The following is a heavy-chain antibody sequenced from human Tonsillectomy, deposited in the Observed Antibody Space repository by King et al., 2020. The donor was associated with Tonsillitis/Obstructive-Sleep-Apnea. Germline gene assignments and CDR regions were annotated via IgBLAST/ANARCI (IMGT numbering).Heavy chain of an antibody. D-gene: IGHD5/OR15-5a*01. V-gene: IGHV3-66*01. CDR2: IYSGAST. Sequence: VQLVESGGGLVQPGGSLRLSCAASGFTVSSNYMSWVRQAPGKGLEWVSVIYSGASTYYADSVKGRFTISRDNYKNTLYLQMNSLRADDTAGYYCARVVSGAYDYWGQGTLVTVSS. CDR1: GFTVSSNY. J-gene: IGHJ4*02. CDR3: ARVVSGAYDY.